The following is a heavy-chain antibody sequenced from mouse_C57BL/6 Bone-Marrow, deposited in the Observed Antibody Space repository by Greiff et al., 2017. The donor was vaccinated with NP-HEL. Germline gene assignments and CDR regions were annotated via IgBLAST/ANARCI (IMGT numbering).Heavy chain of an antibody. CDR2: IYPRSGNT. J-gene: IGHJ1*03. D-gene: IGHD2-3*01. Sequence: QVHVKQSGAELARPGASVKLSCKASGYTFTSYGISWVKQRTGQGLEWIGEIYPRSGNTYYNEKFKGKATLTADKSSSTAYMELRSLTSEDSAVYFCARRIYDGYYNVWGTGTTVTVSS. V-gene: IGHV1-81*01. CDR1: GYTFTSYG. CDR3: ARRIYDGYYNV.